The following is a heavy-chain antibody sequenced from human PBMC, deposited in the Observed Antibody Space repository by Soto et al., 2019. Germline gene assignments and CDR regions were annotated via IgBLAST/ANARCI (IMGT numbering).Heavy chain of an antibody. CDR3: ARGNYDFWSLDYYYGMDV. CDR2: IYSGGST. J-gene: IGHJ6*02. V-gene: IGHV3-53*01. CDR1: GFTVSSNY. Sequence: HPGGSLRLSCAASGFTVSSNYMSWVRQAPGKGLEWVSVIYSGGSTYYADSVKGRFTISRDNSKNTLYLQMNSLRAEDTAVYYCARGNYDFWSLDYYYGMDVWGQGTTVTVSS. D-gene: IGHD3-3*01.